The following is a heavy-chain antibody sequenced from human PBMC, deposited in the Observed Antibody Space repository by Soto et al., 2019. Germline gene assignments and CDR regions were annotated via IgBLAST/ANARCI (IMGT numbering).Heavy chain of an antibody. CDR2: IYYSGST. V-gene: IGHV4-31*03. CDR1: GGSISRGGYY. CDR3: ATLGNYPLYWFDP. J-gene: IGHJ5*02. Sequence: QVQLQESGPGLVKTSQTLSLTCSVSGGSISRGGYYWSWIRQHPGKGLELIGYIYYSGSTYYNPSLKSRSSISIDTSKNQFSLRLSSVTAADTAVYYCATLGNYPLYWFDPWGQGTLVTVSS. D-gene: IGHD7-27*01.